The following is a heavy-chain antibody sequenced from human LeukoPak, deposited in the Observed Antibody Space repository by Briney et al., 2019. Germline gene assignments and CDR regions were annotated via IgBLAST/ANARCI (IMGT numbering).Heavy chain of an antibody. J-gene: IGHJ5*02. D-gene: IGHD6-19*01. Sequence: GGSLRLSCAASGFTFSSYSMNWVRQAPGKELEWVSSISSSSSYIYYADSVKGRFTISRDNAKNSLYLQMNSLRAEDTAVYYCARDVAVAGTTGWFDPWGQGTLVTVSS. V-gene: IGHV3-21*01. CDR1: GFTFSSYS. CDR3: ARDVAVAGTTGWFDP. CDR2: ISSSSSYI.